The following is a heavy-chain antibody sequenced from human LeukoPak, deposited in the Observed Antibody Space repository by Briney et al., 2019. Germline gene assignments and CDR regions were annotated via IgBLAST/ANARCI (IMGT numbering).Heavy chain of an antibody. CDR1: GFTFSSYS. J-gene: IGHJ3*02. V-gene: IGHV3-21*01. D-gene: IGHD3-9*01. CDR3: ARTYYDILTGYYLSAFDI. CDR2: IRSSSSYI. Sequence: PGGSLRLSCAASGFTFSSYSMNWVRQAPGKGLEWVSSIRSSSSYIYYADSVKGRFTISRDNAKNSLYLQMNSLRAEDTAVYYCARTYYDILTGYYLSAFDIWGQGTMVTVSS.